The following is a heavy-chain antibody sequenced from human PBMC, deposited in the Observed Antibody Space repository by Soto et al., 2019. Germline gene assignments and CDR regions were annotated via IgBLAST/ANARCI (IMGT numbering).Heavy chain of an antibody. D-gene: IGHD6-19*01. Sequence: EVQLLESGGNLVQPGGSLRLSCAASGFTFRSYAMSWVRQAPGKGLEWVSLISGSADSTFYADSVKGRFTISRDNSKNTLYLQVNSLRAEDTAVYHCARVYSSGWYLGYYFDYWGQGTLVTVSS. V-gene: IGHV3-23*01. CDR1: GFTFRSYA. J-gene: IGHJ4*02. CDR2: ISGSADST. CDR3: ARVYSSGWYLGYYFDY.